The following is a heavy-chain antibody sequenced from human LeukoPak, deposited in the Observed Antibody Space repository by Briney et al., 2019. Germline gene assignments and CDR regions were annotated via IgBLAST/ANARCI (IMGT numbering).Heavy chain of an antibody. CDR1: GGSFSGYY. Sequence: SETLSLTCAVYGGSFSGYYWSWIRQPPGKGLEWIGEINHSGSTNYNPSPKSRVTISVDTSKNQFSLKLSSVTAADTAVYYCARGYSSSWNGGDFDYWGQGTLVTVSS. D-gene: IGHD6-13*01. V-gene: IGHV4-34*01. CDR2: INHSGST. CDR3: ARGYSSSWNGGDFDY. J-gene: IGHJ4*02.